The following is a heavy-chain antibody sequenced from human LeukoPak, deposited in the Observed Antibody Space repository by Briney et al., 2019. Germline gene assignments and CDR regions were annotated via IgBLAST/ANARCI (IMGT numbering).Heavy chain of an antibody. V-gene: IGHV1-69*06. J-gene: IGHJ4*02. CDR2: IIPIFGTA. D-gene: IGHD3-10*01. CDR1: GGTFSSYA. Sequence: SVKVSCKASGGTFSSYAISWVRQAPGQGLEWMGGIIPIFGTANYAQKFQGRVTITADKSTSTAYMELSSLRSEDTAVYYCASTGSLVRGVTDYWGQGTLVPVSS. CDR3: ASTGSLVRGVTDY.